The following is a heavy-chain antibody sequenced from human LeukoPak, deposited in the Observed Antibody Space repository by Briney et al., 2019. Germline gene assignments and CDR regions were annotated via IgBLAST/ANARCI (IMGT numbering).Heavy chain of an antibody. V-gene: IGHV1-18*01. D-gene: IGHD3-16*01. CDR2: ISTYTGNS. CDR1: GYTFSNYV. CDR3: ARAPNKAGGPNDY. Sequence: GASVKVSCKASGYTFSNYVLTWVRQAPGQGLEWMGRISTYTGNSNYAQKFQDRVSMTRDTSTSTAYMELRSLRSDDTAVYYCARAPNKAGGPNDYWGQGTLVTVSS. J-gene: IGHJ4*02.